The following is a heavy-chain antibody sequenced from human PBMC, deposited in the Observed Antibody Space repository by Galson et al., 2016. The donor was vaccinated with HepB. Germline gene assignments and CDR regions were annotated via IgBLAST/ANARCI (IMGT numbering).Heavy chain of an antibody. CDR3: THYYYDTSGYYGKWVDP. D-gene: IGHD3-22*01. Sequence: SVKVSCKASGDTFRSYAINWVRQAPGQGFEWMGGIIPVFGTSNYARKFQGRVTVTADKSTNTTYMELSSLRSEDTAVYYCTHYYYDTSGYYGKWVDPWGPGTLVTVSS. CDR2: IIPVFGTS. J-gene: IGHJ5*02. CDR1: GDTFRSYA. V-gene: IGHV1-69*06.